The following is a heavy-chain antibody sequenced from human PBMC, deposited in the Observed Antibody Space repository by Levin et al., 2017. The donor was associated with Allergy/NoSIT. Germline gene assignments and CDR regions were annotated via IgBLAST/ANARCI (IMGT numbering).Heavy chain of an antibody. D-gene: IGHD3-3*01. Sequence: PGGSLRLSCAASGFTFSSSGMSWVRQAPGKRMEWVSGIISSGDTTYYADSVKGRFSISRDNSKNTLYLQMNSLRAEDTAVYFCARSLSPEFWSGYSPPYYFDYWGQGTLVTVSS. CDR2: IISSGDTT. CDR1: GFTFSSSG. V-gene: IGHV3-23*01. J-gene: IGHJ4*02. CDR3: ARSLSPEFWSGYSPPYYFDY.